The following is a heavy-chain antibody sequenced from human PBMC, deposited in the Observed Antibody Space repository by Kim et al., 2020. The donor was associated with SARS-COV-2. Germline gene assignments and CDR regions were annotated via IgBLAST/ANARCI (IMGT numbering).Heavy chain of an antibody. CDR3: TRGEAAGCYSTQTCFDY. J-gene: IGHJ4*01. CDR2: INSDGSSF. Sequence: GGSLRLSCAASGFTFSSHWMHWVRQAPGKGLVWVARINSDGSSFSEADSFQGRFSVSRDNAKNQLYLQMSSLRVEDTAVYYCTRGEAAGCYSTQTCFDY. D-gene: IGHD3-22*01. CDR1: GFTFSSHW. V-gene: IGHV3-74*01.